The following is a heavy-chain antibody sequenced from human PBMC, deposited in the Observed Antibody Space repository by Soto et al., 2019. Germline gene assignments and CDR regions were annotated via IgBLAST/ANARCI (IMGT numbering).Heavy chain of an antibody. D-gene: IGHD6-6*01. Sequence: PGGSLRLSCAASGITFGNYAMGWVRQAPGKGLEWVSGMSSDGRSTYYTDSVGGRFSISRDTSKNTLYLQMNSLRVEDTAIYYCASRPGSSPFYYDHWGQGTLVTVSS. V-gene: IGHV3-23*01. CDR3: ASRPGSSPFYYDH. CDR1: GITFGNYA. J-gene: IGHJ4*02. CDR2: MSSDGRST.